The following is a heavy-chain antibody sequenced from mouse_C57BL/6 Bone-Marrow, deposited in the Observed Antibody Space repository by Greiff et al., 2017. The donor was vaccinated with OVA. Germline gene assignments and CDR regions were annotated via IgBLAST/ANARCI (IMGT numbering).Heavy chain of an antibody. CDR2: IDPSDSYT. J-gene: IGHJ3*01. V-gene: IGHV1-59*01. CDR3: ARPPYYYGSSPFAY. CDR1: GYTFTSYW. Sequence: QVQLQQPGAELVRPGPSVKLSCKASGYTFTSYWMHWVKQRPGQGLEWIGVIDPSDSYTNYNQKFKGKATLTVDTSSSTAYMQLSSLTSEDSAVYYCARPPYYYGSSPFAYWGQGTLVTVSA. D-gene: IGHD1-1*01.